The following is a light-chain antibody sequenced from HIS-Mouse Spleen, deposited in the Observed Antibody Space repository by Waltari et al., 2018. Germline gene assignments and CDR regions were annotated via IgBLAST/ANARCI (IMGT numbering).Light chain of an antibody. V-gene: IGKV3-15*01. Sequence: EIVMTQSPATLSASPGERATLSCRASQSVSSNLAWYQQKPGQAARRLIYGASTRATGIPARFSGSGYGTEFTLTISSMQSEDFAVYYCQQYNNWPPWTFGQGTKVEIK. CDR2: GAS. CDR1: QSVSSN. J-gene: IGKJ1*01. CDR3: QQYNNWPPWT.